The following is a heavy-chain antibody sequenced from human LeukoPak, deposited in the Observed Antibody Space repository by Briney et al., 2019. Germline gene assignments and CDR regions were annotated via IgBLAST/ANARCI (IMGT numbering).Heavy chain of an antibody. Sequence: SETQSLTCTVSGRSITSSYWSWIRQPPGKGLEWIGYIYYSGSTNYNPSLKSRVTISVDTSKNQFSLKLNSVTAADTAVYYCASQLDTTMDSAFDVWGQGTMVTVSS. V-gene: IGHV4-59*01. D-gene: IGHD5-18*01. CDR2: IYYSGST. CDR1: GRSITSSY. CDR3: ASQLDTTMDSAFDV. J-gene: IGHJ3*01.